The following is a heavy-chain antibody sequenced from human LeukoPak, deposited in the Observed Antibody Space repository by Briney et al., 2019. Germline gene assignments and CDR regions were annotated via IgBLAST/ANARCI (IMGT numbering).Heavy chain of an antibody. D-gene: IGHD5-12*01. CDR1: GYTFTTNA. Sequence: ASVKVSCKASGYTFTTNALNWVRQSPGQGLEWMGWMNPNSGNTGYAQKFQGRVTMTRNTSISTAYMELSSLRSEDTAVYYCARVSKKRVVATNTYYFDYWGQGTLVTVSS. J-gene: IGHJ4*02. CDR2: MNPNSGNT. CDR3: ARVSKKRVVATNTYYFDY. V-gene: IGHV1-8*01.